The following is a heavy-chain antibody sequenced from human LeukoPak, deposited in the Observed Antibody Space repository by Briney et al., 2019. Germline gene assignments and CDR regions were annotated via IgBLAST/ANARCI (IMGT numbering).Heavy chain of an antibody. D-gene: IGHD2-8*01. Sequence: ASVKVSCKASGYIFTSYGISWVRQAPGQGLEWMGWINTYNGNTKYAQKVQGRVTMTTDTSTSTAYMEVRSLRSDDTAVYYCARDLVHHRLLATNYNWFDPWGQGTLVTVSS. CDR3: ARDLVHHRLLATNYNWFDP. CDR2: INTYNGNT. V-gene: IGHV1-18*01. CDR1: GYIFTSYG. J-gene: IGHJ5*02.